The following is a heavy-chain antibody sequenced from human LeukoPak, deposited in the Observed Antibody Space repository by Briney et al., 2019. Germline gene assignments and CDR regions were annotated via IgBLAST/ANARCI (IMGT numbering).Heavy chain of an antibody. D-gene: IGHD6-19*01. CDR3: ARVGVGTVAGNYFDD. Sequence: GGSLRLSCTASGFTVSSSYMTWVRQAPGKGLDWVSLIYGGGDIFYSDSVKGRFTISRRNSENTLYLQMNNLRAEDTAVYYCARVGVGTVAGNYFDDWGQGTLVTVSS. J-gene: IGHJ4*02. V-gene: IGHV3-53*04. CDR2: IYGGGDI. CDR1: GFTVSSSY.